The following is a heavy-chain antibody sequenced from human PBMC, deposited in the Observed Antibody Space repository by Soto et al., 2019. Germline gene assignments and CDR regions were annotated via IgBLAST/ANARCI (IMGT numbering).Heavy chain of an antibody. V-gene: IGHV4-31*03. CDR2: IYYSGST. Sequence: PSETLSLTCTVSGGSISSGGYYWSWIRQHPGKGLEWIGYIYYSGSTYYNPSLKSRVTISVDTSKNQFSLKLSSVTAADTAVYYCARGGKDYPDASDIWGQGTMVTVSS. CDR3: ARGGKDYPDASDI. J-gene: IGHJ3*02. CDR1: GGSISSGGYY. D-gene: IGHD2-15*01.